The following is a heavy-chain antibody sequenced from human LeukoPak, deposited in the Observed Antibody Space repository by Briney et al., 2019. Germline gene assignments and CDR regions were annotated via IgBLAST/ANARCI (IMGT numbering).Heavy chain of an antibody. V-gene: IGHV4-34*01. D-gene: IGHD5-18*01. CDR1: GGSFSGYY. CDR2: INHSGST. Sequence: SETLSLTCAVYGGSFSGYYWSWIRQPPGKGLEWIGEINHSGSTNYNPSLKSRVTISVDTSKNQFSLKLSSVTAADTAVYYCAIRGYSYGYLSYWGQGTLVTVSS. J-gene: IGHJ4*02. CDR3: AIRGYSYGYLSY.